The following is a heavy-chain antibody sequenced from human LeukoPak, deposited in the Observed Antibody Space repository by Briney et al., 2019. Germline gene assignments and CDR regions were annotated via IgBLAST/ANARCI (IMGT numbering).Heavy chain of an antibody. CDR3: ARGIAARLVVNWFDP. J-gene: IGHJ5*02. Sequence: SETLSLTCTVSGGSISSGSYYWGWLRQPAGRGLEWIGRIYTSGSTNYNPSLKSRVTISVDTSKNQFSLKLSSVTAADTAVYYCARGIAARLVVNWFDPWGQGTLVTVSS. CDR1: GGSISSGSYY. D-gene: IGHD6-6*01. CDR2: IYTSGST. V-gene: IGHV4-61*02.